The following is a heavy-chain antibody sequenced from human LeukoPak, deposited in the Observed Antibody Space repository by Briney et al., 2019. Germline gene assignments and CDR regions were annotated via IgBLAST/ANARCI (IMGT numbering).Heavy chain of an antibody. V-gene: IGHV3-21*01. CDR2: ITSSSSYI. CDR3: ASFVDIVATIRVR. D-gene: IGHD5-12*01. CDR1: GFTFSSYS. J-gene: IGHJ4*02. Sequence: GGSLRLSCAASGFTFSSYSMNWVRQAPGEGLEWVSSITSSSSYIYYADSVKGRFTISRDNAKNSLYLQMNSLRAEDTAVYYCASFVDIVATIRVRWGQGTLVTVSS.